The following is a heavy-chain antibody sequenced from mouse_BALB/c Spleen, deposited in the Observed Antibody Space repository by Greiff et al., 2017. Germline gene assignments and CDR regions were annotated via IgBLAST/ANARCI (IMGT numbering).Heavy chain of an antibody. CDR1: GFTFSSYG. J-gene: IGHJ4*01. V-gene: IGHV5-6-3*01. CDR2: INSNGGST. Sequence: EVHLVESGGGLVQPGGSLKLSCAASGFTFSSYGMSWVRQTPDKRLELVATINSNGGSTYYPDSVKGRFTISRDNAKNTLYLQMSSLKSEDTAMYYCARQLGNSYAMDYWGQGTSVTVSS. D-gene: IGHD2-1*01. CDR3: ARQLGNSYAMDY.